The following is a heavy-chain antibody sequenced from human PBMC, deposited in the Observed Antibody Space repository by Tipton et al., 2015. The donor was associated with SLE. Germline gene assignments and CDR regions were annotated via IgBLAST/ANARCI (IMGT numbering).Heavy chain of an antibody. CDR1: GFTFSSYW. CDR2: IKQGGSEK. CDR3: ARGSYGYYYYYYPMDV. V-gene: IGHV3-7*01. Sequence: GSLRLSCAASGFTFSSYWMSWVRQAPGKGLEWVANIKQGGSEKYYVDSVKGRFTISRDNAKNSLYLQMNSLRAEDTAIYYCARGSYGYYYYYYPMDVWGQGTTVTVSS. J-gene: IGHJ6*02. D-gene: IGHD5-18*01.